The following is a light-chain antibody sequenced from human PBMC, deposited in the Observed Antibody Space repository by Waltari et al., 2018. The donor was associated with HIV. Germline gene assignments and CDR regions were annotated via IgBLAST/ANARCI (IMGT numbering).Light chain of an antibody. CDR2: AAS. J-gene: IGKJ1*01. V-gene: IGKV1-16*01. CDR1: QGSSNY. CDR3: QPYNSYPRT. Sequence: DIQLTQSPTSLSASVGNNVTITCRASQGSSNYLAWFQQKPGKAPKSLVYAASSLQSRVPTIFSGSGSGTDVTVNICSLQPEDFATFYCQPYNSYPRTFGQGTKVEIK.